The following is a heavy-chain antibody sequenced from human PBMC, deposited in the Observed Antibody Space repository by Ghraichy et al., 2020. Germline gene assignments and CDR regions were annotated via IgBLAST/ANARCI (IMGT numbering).Heavy chain of an antibody. CDR1: GGSISSGGYS. D-gene: IGHD3-3*01. Sequence: SETLSLTCTVSGGSISSGGYSWSWIRQHPGKGLEWIGYIYYSGSTYYNPSLKSRVTLSVDTSKNQFSLKLSSVTAADTAVYYCARVKGAAVFGWGQGTLVNVSS. CDR3: ARVKGAAVFG. CDR2: IYYSGST. J-gene: IGHJ4*02. V-gene: IGHV4-31*03.